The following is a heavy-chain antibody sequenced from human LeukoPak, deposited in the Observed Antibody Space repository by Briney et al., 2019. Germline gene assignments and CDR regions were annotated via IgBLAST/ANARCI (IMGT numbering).Heavy chain of an antibody. CDR3: ARDGYSFDTFDV. CDR2: IYHSGST. D-gene: IGHD5-18*01. Sequence: SETLSLTCTVSGGSINSAGYYWSWIRQPPGKGLEWIGYIYHSGSTYYNPSLKSRVTISVDRSKNQFSLRLSSVTAADTAVYFCARDGYSFDTFDVWGQGTMVTVSS. CDR1: GGSINSAGYY. J-gene: IGHJ3*01. V-gene: IGHV4-30-2*01.